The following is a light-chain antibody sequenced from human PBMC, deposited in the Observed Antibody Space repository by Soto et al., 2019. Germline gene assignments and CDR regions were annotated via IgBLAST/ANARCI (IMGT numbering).Light chain of an antibody. J-gene: IGKJ4*02. CDR2: TAS. CDR3: QQSYTTPHT. V-gene: IGKV1-39*01. Sequence: DIEMTQSPSSLSASVGDRVTITCRASQSIGSSLKWYQQKSGKAPKLLIYTASSLQSGVPSRFSGSGSGTDFTLTINSLQPEDFASYYCQQSYTTPHTFGKGTKVQI. CDR1: QSIGSS.